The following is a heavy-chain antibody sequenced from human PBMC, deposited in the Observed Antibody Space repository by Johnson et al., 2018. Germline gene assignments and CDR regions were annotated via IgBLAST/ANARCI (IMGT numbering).Heavy chain of an antibody. CDR3: AKDWEVAAVDTVGCFRH. CDR1: GFTFSSYG. V-gene: IGHV3-30*18. J-gene: IGHJ1*01. Sequence: QVQLVQSGGGVVQPGRSLRLSCAASGFTFSSYGMHWVRQAPGKGLEWVAVISYDGSNKYYADSVKGRFTISRDNSKNTLYLQMDSLRAEDTAVDYCAKDWEVAAVDTVGCFRHWGQGILVTVSS. D-gene: IGHD6-13*01. CDR2: ISYDGSNK.